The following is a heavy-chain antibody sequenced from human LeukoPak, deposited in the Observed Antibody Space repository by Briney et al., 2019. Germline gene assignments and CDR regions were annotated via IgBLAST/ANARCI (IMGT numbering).Heavy chain of an antibody. J-gene: IGHJ6*02. CDR1: GFTFSDYY. V-gene: IGHV3-11*01. CDR3: ARGFSSSWYGVEYYYYGMDV. CDR2: ISSSGSTI. Sequence: PGGSLRLSCAASGFTFSDYYMSWIRQAPGKGLEWVSYISSSGSTIYYADSVKGRFTISRDNAKNSLYLQMNSLRAEDTAVYYCARGFSSSWYGVEYYYYGMDVWGQGTTVTVSS. D-gene: IGHD6-13*01.